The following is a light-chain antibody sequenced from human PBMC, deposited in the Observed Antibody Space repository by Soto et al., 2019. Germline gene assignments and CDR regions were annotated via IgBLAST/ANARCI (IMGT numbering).Light chain of an antibody. J-gene: IGKJ2*01. CDR1: QSVSTNY. CDR2: GAS. Sequence: EIVLTQSPGTLSSSPGERATLSCRASQSVSTNYLAWYQHKPGQAPRLLIYGASYRATGIPDRFSGSASGTDFTLSIRRLEPEDFAVYYCQQHGASPPYTFGQGTTLEIK. CDR3: QQHGASPPYT. V-gene: IGKV3-20*01.